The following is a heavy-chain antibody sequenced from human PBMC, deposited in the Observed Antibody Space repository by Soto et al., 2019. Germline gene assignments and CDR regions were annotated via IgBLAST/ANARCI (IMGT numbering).Heavy chain of an antibody. Sequence: ASVKVSCKASGYTFTSYYMHSVRQAPGQGLEWMGIINPSGGSTRYAQKFQGRVTMTRDTSTSTVYMELSSLRSEDTAVYYCARGLIYDSSGYYFDYWGQGTLVTVSS. J-gene: IGHJ4*02. CDR3: ARGLIYDSSGYYFDY. CDR2: INPSGGST. D-gene: IGHD3-22*01. CDR1: GYTFTSYY. V-gene: IGHV1-46*01.